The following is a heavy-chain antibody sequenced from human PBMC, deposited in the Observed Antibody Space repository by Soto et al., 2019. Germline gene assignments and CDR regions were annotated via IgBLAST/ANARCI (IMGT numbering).Heavy chain of an antibody. V-gene: IGHV3-74*01. Sequence: EVQLVESGGGLVQPGESLRLSCAASGFTFSYYWMHWVRQAPGKGLVWVSRIHSDGSSTTYADSVKGRFTISRDNARNTLYLRMNSLRAEDTGVYYCARWERGAFDLWGQGTVVTVSS. CDR3: ARWERGAFDL. J-gene: IGHJ3*01. D-gene: IGHD1-26*01. CDR2: IHSDGSST. CDR1: GFTFSYYW.